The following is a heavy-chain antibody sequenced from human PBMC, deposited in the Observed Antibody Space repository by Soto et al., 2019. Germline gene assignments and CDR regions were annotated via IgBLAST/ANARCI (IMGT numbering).Heavy chain of an antibody. CDR2: IYYSGNT. CDR3: ARFVDTAMELDY. D-gene: IGHD5-18*01. V-gene: IGHV4-30-4*01. CDR1: GGSISSGDYY. Sequence: SETLSLTCTVSGGSISSGDYYWSWIRQPPGKGLEWIGYIYYSGNTYYNPSLKSRVTISVDTSKNQFSLKLSSVTAADTAVYYCARFVDTAMELDYWGQGTLVTVSS. J-gene: IGHJ4*02.